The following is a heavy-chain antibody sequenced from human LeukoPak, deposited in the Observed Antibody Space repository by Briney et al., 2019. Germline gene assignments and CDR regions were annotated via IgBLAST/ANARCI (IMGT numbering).Heavy chain of an antibody. D-gene: IGHD6-19*01. J-gene: IGHJ4*02. CDR1: GFTCSNFD. V-gene: IGHV3-7*01. CDR2: IKQDGGEK. CDR3: ARDIWDGAVAAYFDC. Sequence: SGGSLRLSCAASGFTCSNFDMTWVRQAPGKGLEWVANIKQDGGEKYYVDSVKGRFTISRDNAKNSLFLQMNSLRAEDTAVYYCARDIWDGAVAAYFDCWGQGTLVTVSS.